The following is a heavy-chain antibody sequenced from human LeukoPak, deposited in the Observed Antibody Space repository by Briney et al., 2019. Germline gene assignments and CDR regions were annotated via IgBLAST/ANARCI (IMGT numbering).Heavy chain of an antibody. CDR3: ARDHRTESDGYYFVNELWYFDL. J-gene: IGHJ2*01. CDR2: INPTNEKT. D-gene: IGHD3-22*01. Sequence: GASVKVSCKASGYSFRNYGMHWVRQAPGQRLEWMGWINPTNEKTKYSEKFQGRVTISRDTGASTVYMELSNVRSEDTAVYYCARDHRTESDGYYFVNELWYFDLWGRGTLVTVSS. CDR1: GYSFRNYG. V-gene: IGHV1-3*01.